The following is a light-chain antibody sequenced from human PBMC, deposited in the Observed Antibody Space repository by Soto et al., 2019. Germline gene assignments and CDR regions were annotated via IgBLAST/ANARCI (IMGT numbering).Light chain of an antibody. V-gene: IGKV4-1*01. CDR3: QQYNIWPPWT. CDR2: WAS. J-gene: IGKJ1*01. CDR1: QSVLYRANDQNA. Sequence: DNVMTQSPEFLAVSLGERATINCKSSQSVLYRANDQNALAWYQQKSGQAPKLLIYWASTRQSGVPDRFSGSGSGTDFTLTISSLQAEDVAVYYCQQYNIWPPWTFGQGTKVEIK.